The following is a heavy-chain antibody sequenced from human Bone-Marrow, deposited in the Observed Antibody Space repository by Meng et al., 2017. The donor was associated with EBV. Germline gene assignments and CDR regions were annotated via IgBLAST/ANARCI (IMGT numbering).Heavy chain of an antibody. J-gene: IGHJ4*02. Sequence: QVQLVESGGGVVQPGRSLRLSCAASGFAFSSYAMDWVRQAPSKGLEWVAVISYDGSIQYYADSMQGRFSISRDNSRNRLYLQMNSLRGEDTAVYYCARGELLEYFDYWGQGTMVTVSA. V-gene: IGHV3-30-3*01. CDR1: GFAFSSYA. CDR3: ARGELLEYFDY. D-gene: IGHD1-7*01. CDR2: ISYDGSIQ.